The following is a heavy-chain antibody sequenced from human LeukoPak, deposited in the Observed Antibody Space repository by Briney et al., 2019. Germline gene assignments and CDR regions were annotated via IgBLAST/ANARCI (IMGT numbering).Heavy chain of an antibody. CDR2: ISSSSSYI. V-gene: IGHV3-21*01. J-gene: IGHJ6*03. CDR1: GFTFSSYS. CDR3: ARDNDGGYYYYYMDV. D-gene: IGHD4-23*01. Sequence: GGSLRLSCAASGFTFSSYSMNWVRQAPGKGLEWVSSISSSSSYIYYADSVKGRFTISRDNAKNSLYLQMNSLRAEDTAVYYCARDNDGGYYYYYMDVWGKGTTVTVSS.